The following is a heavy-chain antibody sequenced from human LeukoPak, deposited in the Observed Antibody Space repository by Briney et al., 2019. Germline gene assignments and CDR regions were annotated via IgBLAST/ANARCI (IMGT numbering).Heavy chain of an antibody. Sequence: SETLSLTCAVYGGSFSGYYWSWIRQPPGKGLEWIGEINHSGSTNYNPSLKSRVTISVDTSKNQFSLKLSSVTAADTAVYYCARGRDYGDAIDYWGQGTLVTVSS. V-gene: IGHV4-34*01. CDR1: GGSFSGYY. D-gene: IGHD4-17*01. CDR2: INHSGST. J-gene: IGHJ4*02. CDR3: ARGRDYGDAIDY.